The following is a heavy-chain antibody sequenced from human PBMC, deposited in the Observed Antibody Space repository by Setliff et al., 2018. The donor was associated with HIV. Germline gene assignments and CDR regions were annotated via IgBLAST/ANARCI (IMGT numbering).Heavy chain of an antibody. J-gene: IGHJ4*02. CDR2: VLPIFHTT. D-gene: IGHD5-18*01. Sequence: SVKVSCKASGDIFSSYAISWVRQAPGQGLEWMGGVLPIFHTTKYAQKFQGRVTITTDESTTTAYMELSSLRSEDTAMYYCANMDLAMVTPGDDYWGQGTLVTVSS. CDR1: GDIFSSYA. CDR3: ANMDLAMVTPGDDY. V-gene: IGHV1-69*05.